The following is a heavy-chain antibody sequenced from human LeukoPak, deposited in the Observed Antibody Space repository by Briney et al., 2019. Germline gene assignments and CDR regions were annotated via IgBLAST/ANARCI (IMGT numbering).Heavy chain of an antibody. J-gene: IGHJ4*02. Sequence: SVKVSCKASGGTFSSYGISWVRQATGQGLEWMGGIIPMFGTANYAQKFQGRVTINADKSTSTVYMELSSLRSEDTAVYYCARAWYYYGSGSYLYTWGQGTLVTVSS. V-gene: IGHV1-69*06. D-gene: IGHD3-10*01. CDR3: ARAWYYYGSGSYLYT. CDR1: GGTFSSYG. CDR2: IIPMFGTA.